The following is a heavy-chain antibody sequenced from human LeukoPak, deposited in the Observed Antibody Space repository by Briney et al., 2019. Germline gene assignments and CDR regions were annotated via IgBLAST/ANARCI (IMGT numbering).Heavy chain of an antibody. CDR3: ARDYVGWDAATLDY. Sequence: ASVKVSCKASGYTFTDYYMHWVRQAPGQGFEWMGWINPNSGGTNYAQKFQGRVTMTRDTSISTAYMELSRLRSDDTAVYYCARDYVGWDAATLDYWGQGTLVTVSS. CDR1: GYTFTDYY. V-gene: IGHV1-2*02. CDR2: INPNSGGT. J-gene: IGHJ4*02. D-gene: IGHD6-19*01.